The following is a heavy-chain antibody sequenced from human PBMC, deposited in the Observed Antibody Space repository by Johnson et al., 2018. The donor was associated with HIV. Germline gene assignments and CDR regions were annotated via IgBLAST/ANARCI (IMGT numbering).Heavy chain of an antibody. CDR1: GFTVSSNY. D-gene: IGHD1-26*01. CDR2: ISYDGSKK. J-gene: IGHJ3*02. Sequence: QVQLVESGGALVQPGGSLRLSCAASGFTVSSNYMSWVRQAPGKGLEWVAVISYDGSKKYYANSVKGRFTISRDNSKNTLHRQMGSLSTEDMAVYYCARTGRWGLLPDAFDIWGQGTMVTVSS. V-gene: IGHV3-30*03. CDR3: ARTGRWGLLPDAFDI.